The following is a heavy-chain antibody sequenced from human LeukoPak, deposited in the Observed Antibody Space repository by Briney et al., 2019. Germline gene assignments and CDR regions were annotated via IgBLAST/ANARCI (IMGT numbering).Heavy chain of an antibody. CDR1: GYSISSGYY. J-gene: IGHJ3*02. Sequence: SETLTLTCAFSGYSISSGYYWGWIRQPPGKGLEWIGSIYHSGSTYYNPSLKSRVTISVDTSKNQFSLKLSSVTAADTAVYYCARPLTDPYWNDAFDIWGQGTMVTVSS. V-gene: IGHV4-38-2*01. D-gene: IGHD1-14*01. CDR3: ARPLTDPYWNDAFDI. CDR2: IYHSGST.